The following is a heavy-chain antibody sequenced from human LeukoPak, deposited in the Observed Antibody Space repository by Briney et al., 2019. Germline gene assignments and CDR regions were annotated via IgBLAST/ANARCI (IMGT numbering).Heavy chain of an antibody. D-gene: IGHD1-26*01. CDR2: IRYDGSNK. CDR3: AKGYGWEASYYHYYMDV. V-gene: IGHV3-30*02. Sequence: GGTLRLSCAAYGFILSSDGMHWVRQDPGKGLEWVAFIRYDGSNKYYADCVKGRFTISRDNFKTTLYLQMNSLRPEDTAVYYCAKGYGWEASYYHYYMDVWGKGTTVTISS. J-gene: IGHJ6*03. CDR1: GFILSSDG.